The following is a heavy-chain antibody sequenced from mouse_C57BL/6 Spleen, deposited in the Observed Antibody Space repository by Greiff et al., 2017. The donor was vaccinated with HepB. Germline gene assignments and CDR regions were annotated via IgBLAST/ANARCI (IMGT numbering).Heavy chain of an antibody. Sequence: VQLQQSGPELVKPGASVKISCKASGYTFTDYYMNWVKQSHGKSLEWIGDINPNNGGTSYNQKFKGKATLTVDKSSSTAYMELRSLTSEDSAVYYCARYKDYDWFAYWGQGTLVTVSA. CDR2: INPNNGGT. CDR1: GYTFTDYY. J-gene: IGHJ3*01. V-gene: IGHV1-26*01. D-gene: IGHD2-4*01. CDR3: ARYKDYDWFAY.